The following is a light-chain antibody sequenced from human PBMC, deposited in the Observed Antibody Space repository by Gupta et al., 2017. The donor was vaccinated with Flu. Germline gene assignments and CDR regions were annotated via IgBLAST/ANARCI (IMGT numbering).Light chain of an antibody. J-gene: IGKJ3*01. Sequence: DIQMTQSPTSLSASVGDRVNITCRASQSISSYLNWYQQKPGKVPKLLIYAAFSLQSGVPSRFSCSGSGTDFTLTISSLQPQDFATYYFQQSYSTPPFTFGPGTKVDIK. V-gene: IGKV1-39*01. CDR3: QQSYSTPPFT. CDR2: AAF. CDR1: QSISSY.